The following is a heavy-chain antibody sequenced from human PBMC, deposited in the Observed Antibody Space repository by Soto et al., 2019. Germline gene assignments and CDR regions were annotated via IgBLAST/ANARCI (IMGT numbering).Heavy chain of an antibody. D-gene: IGHD3-22*01. CDR2: VYYSGST. Sequence: SETLSLTCTVAGAYIMGYYWTWIRQPPGRRLEWIGYVYYSGSTKYNPSLQSRVTMSVDTSKNQFSLKLSSVTAADTAMYYCARVDSSGSYFDYWGQGTLVTVSS. V-gene: IGHV4-59*01. CDR3: ARVDSSGSYFDY. J-gene: IGHJ4*02. CDR1: GAYIMGYY.